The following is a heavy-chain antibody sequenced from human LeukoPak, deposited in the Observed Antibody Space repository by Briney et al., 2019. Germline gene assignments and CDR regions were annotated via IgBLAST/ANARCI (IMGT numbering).Heavy chain of an antibody. D-gene: IGHD3-10*01. CDR1: GGSIRSSTYY. J-gene: IGHJ4*02. Sequence: SETLSLTCSASGGSIRSSTYYWAWIRLPPGKGLEWIGSLLYSGTTHYNPSLKSRITIGIDTSKNHFSLKLSSVTAADTAVYYCASHYGSGSYSDHWGQGPLVTVSS. CDR2: LLYSGTT. CDR3: ASHYGSGSYSDH. V-gene: IGHV4-39*02.